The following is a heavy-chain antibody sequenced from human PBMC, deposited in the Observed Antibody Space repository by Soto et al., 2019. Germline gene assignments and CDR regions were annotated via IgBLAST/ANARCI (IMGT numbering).Heavy chain of an antibody. CDR3: ARDKDRQQLGGIYYYILDG. D-gene: IGHD3-3*02. V-gene: IGHV1-69*12. J-gene: IGHJ6*02. CDR1: GDTFSTSA. Sequence: QVQLMQSGAEVKKPGSSVKVSCKASGDTFSTSAISWVRQAPGEGLEWEGGIMPIFTTPDYAQKFQGSVTISADESTATAYLELTSLTTDDTAVYYGARDKDRQQLGGIYYYILDGWGQGTAITISS. CDR2: IMPIFTTP.